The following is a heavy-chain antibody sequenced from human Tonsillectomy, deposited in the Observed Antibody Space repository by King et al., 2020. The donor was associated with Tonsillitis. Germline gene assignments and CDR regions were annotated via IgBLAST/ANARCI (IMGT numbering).Heavy chain of an antibody. CDR3: ARVGGWGWFDP. Sequence: VQLVESGGGLVQPGGSLRLSCAASGFTFTSYWMSWVRQAPGKGLEWVAILKKDGSVKYYVDSVKGRFTISRDNSKNSLYLEMNSLRGEETAVYYCARVGGWGWFDPWGQGTLVTVSS. CDR1: GFTFTSYW. J-gene: IGHJ5*02. CDR2: LKKDGSVK. V-gene: IGHV3-7*01. D-gene: IGHD3-16*01.